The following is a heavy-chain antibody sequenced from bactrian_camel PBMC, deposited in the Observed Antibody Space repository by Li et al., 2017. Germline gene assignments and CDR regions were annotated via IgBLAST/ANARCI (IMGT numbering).Heavy chain of an antibody. D-gene: IGHD6*01. CDR1: GYTYGSGT. Sequence: DVQLVESGGGSVQSGGSLRLSCATSGYTYGSGTIAWFRQTPGSEREGVACIYRGSGLTYYDDSVKGRFTISQDAGKTTVYLQMNSLKPEDTGMYYCAADFAAKPGGSWYEAITEGYWGQGTRVTVS. CDR2: IYRGSGLT. V-gene: IGHV3S31*01. J-gene: IGHJ6*01. CDR3: AADFAAKPGGSWYEAITEGY.